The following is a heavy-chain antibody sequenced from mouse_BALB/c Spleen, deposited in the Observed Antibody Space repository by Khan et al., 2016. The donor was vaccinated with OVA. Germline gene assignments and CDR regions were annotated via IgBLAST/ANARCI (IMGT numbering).Heavy chain of an antibody. Sequence: QVQLKESGPGLVQPSQSLSITCTASGFSLTSYGVPWVRQSPGKGLEWLGVIWSGGSTDYYSAFISRLTTSKDNSKGQVFYKMNSQHANDTTIYYCARTYVSYGNYEDYFTMDYWGQGTSVTVSS. CDR3: ARTYVSYGNYEDYFTMDY. J-gene: IGHJ4*01. D-gene: IGHD2-1*01. V-gene: IGHV2-2*02. CDR2: IWSGGST. CDR1: GFSLTSYG.